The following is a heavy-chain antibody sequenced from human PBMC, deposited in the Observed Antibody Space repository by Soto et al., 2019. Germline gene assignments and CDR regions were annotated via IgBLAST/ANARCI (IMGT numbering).Heavy chain of an antibody. CDR3: ARTQIFGVVMSSIDY. CDR1: GGSFSGYY. J-gene: IGHJ4*02. D-gene: IGHD3-3*01. V-gene: IGHV4-34*01. Sequence: SETLSLTCAVYGGSFSGYYWSWIRQPPGKGLEWIGEINHSGSTNYNPSLKSRVTISVDTSKNQFSLKLSSVTAADTAVYYCARTQIFGVVMSSIDYWGQGTRVTVAS. CDR2: INHSGST.